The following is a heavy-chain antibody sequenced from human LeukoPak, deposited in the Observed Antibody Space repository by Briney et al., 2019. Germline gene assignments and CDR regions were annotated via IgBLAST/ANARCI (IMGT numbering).Heavy chain of an antibody. V-gene: IGHV3-9*01. CDR3: AKDLRNSSSWSPLDY. CDR1: GFTFTAYA. Sequence: GGSLRLSCAASGFTFTAYAMIWVRQAPGKGLEWVSGISWNSGSIGYADSVKGRFTISRDNAKNSLYLQMNSLRAEDTALYYCAKDLRNSSSWSPLDYWGQGTLVTVSS. CDR2: ISWNSGSI. J-gene: IGHJ4*02. D-gene: IGHD6-13*01.